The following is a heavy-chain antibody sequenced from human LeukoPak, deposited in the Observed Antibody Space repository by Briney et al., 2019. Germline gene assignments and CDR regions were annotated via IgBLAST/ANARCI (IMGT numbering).Heavy chain of an antibody. CDR3: ARGPIVGAYFDY. D-gene: IGHD1-26*01. CDR2: IKQDGSEK. Sequence: PGGSLRLSCAASGFTFSSYWMSWVRQAPGKGLEWVANIKQDGSEKYYVDSVKGRFTISRDNAKNSLYLQMNSLRAEDTAVYYCARGPIVGAYFDYWAREPWSPSPQ. J-gene: IGHJ4*02. V-gene: IGHV3-7*01. CDR1: GFTFSSYW.